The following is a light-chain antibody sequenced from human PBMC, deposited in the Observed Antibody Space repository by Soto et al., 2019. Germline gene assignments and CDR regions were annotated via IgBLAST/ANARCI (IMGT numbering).Light chain of an antibody. CDR3: QQHRSSSST. J-gene: IGKJ1*01. CDR1: QSVSSSY. V-gene: IGKV3-20*01. Sequence: SHSAGTVSLSPGVRATLSCRARQSVSSSYLAWYQQKPGQAPRLLIYGASSRATGIPDRFSGSGSGTDFTLTISRLEPEAFDVYYCQQHRSSSSTFRHATKV. CDR2: GAS.